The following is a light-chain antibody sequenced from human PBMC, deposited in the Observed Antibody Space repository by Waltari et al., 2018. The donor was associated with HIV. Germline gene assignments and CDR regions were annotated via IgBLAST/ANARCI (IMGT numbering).Light chain of an antibody. CDR3: QQYYSTPPT. CDR1: QSIFYSSRNANY. V-gene: IGKV4-1*01. Sequence: DIVMTQSPHSLALSLGERATINCKSSQSIFYSSRNANYLAWYQQKPGQSPKLLIYWASSRASVVPDRFSGSGSRTDFTLSISSLQSEDVAVYFCQQYYSTPPTFGQGTRVEIK. CDR2: WAS. J-gene: IGKJ1*01.